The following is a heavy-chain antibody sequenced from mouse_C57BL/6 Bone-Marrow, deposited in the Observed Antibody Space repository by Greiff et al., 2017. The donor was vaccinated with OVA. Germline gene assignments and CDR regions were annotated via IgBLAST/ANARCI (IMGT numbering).Heavy chain of an antibody. V-gene: IGHV1-15*01. CDR2: IDTDTGGT. D-gene: IGHD2-4*01. CDR3: TPIYYDYDKDY. J-gene: IGHJ2*01. CDR1: GYTFTDYE. Sequence: QVQLQQSGAELVRPGASVTLSCKASGYTFTDYEMHWVKQTPGHGLEWIGAIDTDTGGTAYNQTFMGKAILTADKSSSTAYMELRILTAEDSAVYYCTPIYYDYDKDYWGQGTTLTVSS.